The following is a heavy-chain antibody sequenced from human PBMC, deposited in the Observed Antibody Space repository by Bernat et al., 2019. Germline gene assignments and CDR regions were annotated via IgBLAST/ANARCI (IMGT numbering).Heavy chain of an antibody. CDR2: ISYDGSNK. J-gene: IGHJ6*02. D-gene: IGHD3-22*01. V-gene: IGHV3-30*18. CDR1: GFTFSSYG. Sequence: QVHLVESGGGVVQPGRSLRLSCAASGFTFSSYGMHWVRQAPGKGLEWVAVISYDGSNKYYADSVKGRFTISRDNSKNTLYLQMNSLRAEDTAVYYCAKELDDSSGYYQWFYYGMDVWGQGTTVTVSS. CDR3: AKELDDSSGYYQWFYYGMDV.